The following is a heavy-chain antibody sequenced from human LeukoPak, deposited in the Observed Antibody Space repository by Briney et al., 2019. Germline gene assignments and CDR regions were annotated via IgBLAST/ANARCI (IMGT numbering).Heavy chain of an antibody. J-gene: IGHJ2*01. D-gene: IGHD5-18*01. Sequence: PGGSLRLSCAASGFTFDDYVMYWVRQAPGKGLEWVSGISWNSGSIGYADSVKGRFTISRDNAKNSLYLQMNSLRAEDTALYYCAKDSDTAITDWYLDLWGRGTLVTVSS. V-gene: IGHV3-9*01. CDR2: ISWNSGSI. CDR1: GFTFDDYV. CDR3: AKDSDTAITDWYLDL.